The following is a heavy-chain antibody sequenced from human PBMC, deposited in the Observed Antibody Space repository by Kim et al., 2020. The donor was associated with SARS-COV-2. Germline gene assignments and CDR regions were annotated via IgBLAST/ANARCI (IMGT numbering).Heavy chain of an antibody. D-gene: IGHD3-22*01. CDR2: IYTGDSDT. CDR1: GYSFSNYW. Sequence: GESLKISCQGSGYSFSNYWIPWVRQMPGKGLEWMGIIYTGDSDTRYSPSFQGQVTISADKSISTAYLQWSSLKASDTAMYYCARKDYYDSSGYAYWGQGTLVTVSS. V-gene: IGHV5-51*01. CDR3: ARKDYYDSSGYAY. J-gene: IGHJ4*02.